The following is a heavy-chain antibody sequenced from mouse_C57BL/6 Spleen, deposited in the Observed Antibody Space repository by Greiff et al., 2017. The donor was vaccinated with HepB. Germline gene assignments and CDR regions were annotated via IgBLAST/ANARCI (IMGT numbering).Heavy chain of an antibody. Sequence: EVQGVESGEGLVKPGGSLKLSCAASGFTFSSYAMSWVRQTPEKRLEWVAYISSGGDYIYYADTVKGRFTISRDNARNTLYLQMSSLKSEDTAMYYCTIHDSLAWFAYWGQGTLVTVSA. CDR1: GFTFSSYA. CDR2: ISSGGDYI. CDR3: TIHDSLAWFAY. V-gene: IGHV5-9-1*02. D-gene: IGHD2-4*01. J-gene: IGHJ3*01.